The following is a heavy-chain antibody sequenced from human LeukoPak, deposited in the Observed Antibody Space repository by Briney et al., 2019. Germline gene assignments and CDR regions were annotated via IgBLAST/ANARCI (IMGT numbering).Heavy chain of an antibody. Sequence: SETLSLTCTVSGGSISSSSYYWGWIRQPPGKGLEWIGSIYYSGGTYYNPSLKSRVTISVDTSKNQFSLKLSSVTAADTAVYYCARDDQGVNYDILTGYYRAAFGFDYWGQGTLVTVSS. CDR2: IYYSGGT. D-gene: IGHD3-9*01. CDR1: GGSISSSSYY. V-gene: IGHV4-39*07. CDR3: ARDDQGVNYDILTGYYRAAFGFDY. J-gene: IGHJ4*02.